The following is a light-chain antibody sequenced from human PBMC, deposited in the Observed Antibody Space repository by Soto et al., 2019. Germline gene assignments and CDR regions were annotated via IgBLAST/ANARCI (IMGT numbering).Light chain of an antibody. J-gene: IGKJ5*01. CDR3: QQYGSSPIT. V-gene: IGKV3-20*01. Sequence: EIALTQSQGTLSLSPGERATLSCGSSRSVSSIYLAWYQQKPGQPPRLLIYGASSRATGIPDRFSGSASGTDFTLTISRLEPEAFAVYYCQQYGSSPITLGQATRLEIK. CDR1: RSVSSIY. CDR2: GAS.